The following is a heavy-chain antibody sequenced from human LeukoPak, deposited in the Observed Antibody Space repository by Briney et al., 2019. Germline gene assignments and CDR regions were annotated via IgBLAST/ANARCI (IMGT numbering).Heavy chain of an antibody. CDR1: GFTFSYYV. Sequence: PGGSLRLSCAASGFTFSYYVMSWVRQAPGKGLEWVSTISNYTYYADSVKGRFTISRDSSKNTLYLQMNSLRAEDTAVYYCARKTPLNPHNYWGQGTLVTVSS. CDR2: ISNYT. V-gene: IGHV3-23*01. J-gene: IGHJ4*02. CDR3: ARKTPLNPHNY.